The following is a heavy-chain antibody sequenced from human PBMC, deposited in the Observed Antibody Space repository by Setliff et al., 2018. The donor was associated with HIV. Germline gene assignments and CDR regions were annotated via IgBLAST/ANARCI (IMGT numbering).Heavy chain of an antibody. CDR2: IYTSGST. J-gene: IGHJ4*02. D-gene: IGHD3-22*01. Sequence: LSLTCTVSGGSISSYYWGWIRQPAGKGLEWIGRIYTSGSTNYNPSRKSRVTMSVDTSKNQFSLKLSSVTAEDTAVYYCAREAYYYDSAYDYWGQGTLVTVSS. CDR3: AREAYYYDSAYDY. V-gene: IGHV4-4*07. CDR1: GGSISSYY.